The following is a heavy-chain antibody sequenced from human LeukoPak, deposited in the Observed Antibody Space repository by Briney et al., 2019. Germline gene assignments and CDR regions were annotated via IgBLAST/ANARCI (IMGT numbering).Heavy chain of an antibody. CDR2: IIPIFGTP. CDR3: ARDNKWELFALDY. Sequence: GASVKVSCKASGGTFNSYAISWVRQAPGQGLEWMGGIIPIFGTPKYAQKYQGRVTVTADESTSTAYMKLSSLTSEDTAVYYCARDNKWELFALDYWGQGTLVTVSS. V-gene: IGHV1-69*13. CDR1: GGTFNSYA. J-gene: IGHJ4*02. D-gene: IGHD1-26*01.